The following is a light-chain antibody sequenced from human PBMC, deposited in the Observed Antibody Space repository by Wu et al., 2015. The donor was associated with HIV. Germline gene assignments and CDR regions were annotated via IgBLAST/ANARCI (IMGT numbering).Light chain of an antibody. CDR3: QQSFNTPVT. CDR2: AAS. J-gene: IGKJ2*01. CDR1: QSISTY. V-gene: IGKV1-39*01. Sequence: DIQVTQSPSSLSASVGDRVTITCRASQSISTYLNWYQQKPGKAPKLLIYAASSLQSGVTSRFSGSGSGTDFTLTISSLQPEDFATYFCQQSFNTPVTFGQGTRLEIK.